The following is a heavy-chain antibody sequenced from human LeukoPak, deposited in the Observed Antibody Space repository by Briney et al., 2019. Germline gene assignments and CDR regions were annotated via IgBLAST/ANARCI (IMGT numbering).Heavy chain of an antibody. CDR3: ARDLGSSTTMIVIWSEGGFDY. CDR2: ISSSSSYI. Sequence: GGSLRLSCAASGFTFSSYSMNWVRQAPGKGLEWVSSISSSSSYIYYADSVKGRFTISRDNAKNSLYLQMNSLRAEDTAVYYCARDLGSSTTMIVIWSEGGFDYWGQGTLVTVSS. D-gene: IGHD3-22*01. V-gene: IGHV3-21*01. J-gene: IGHJ4*02. CDR1: GFTFSSYS.